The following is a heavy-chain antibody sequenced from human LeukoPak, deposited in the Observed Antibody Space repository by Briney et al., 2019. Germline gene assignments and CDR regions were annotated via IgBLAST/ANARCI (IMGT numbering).Heavy chain of an antibody. V-gene: IGHV3-23*01. CDR1: GFTFSSYA. Sequence: PGGSLRLSCAASGFTFSSYAMNWARQAPGRGLEWVSGFSGSGGTTYYADSVKGRFTISRDNSKNTLYLQMNSLRAGDTAVYYCANGNRCTSPNCLGYYYFYMDVWGKGTTVTVSS. CDR3: ANGNRCTSPNCLGYYYFYMDV. D-gene: IGHD2-8*01. CDR2: FSGSGGTT. J-gene: IGHJ6*03.